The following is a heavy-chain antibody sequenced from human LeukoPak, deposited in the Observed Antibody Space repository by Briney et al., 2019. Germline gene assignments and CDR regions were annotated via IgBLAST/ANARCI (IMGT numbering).Heavy chain of an antibody. D-gene: IGHD6-13*01. CDR2: INHSGST. J-gene: IGHJ4*02. CDR3: ARASVQQLGFDY. Sequence: SGTLSLTCAVYGGSFSGYYWSWIRQPPGKGLEWIGEINHSGSTNYNPSLKSRVTISVDTSKNQFSLKLSSVTAADTAVYYCARASVQQLGFDYWGQGTLVTVSS. V-gene: IGHV4-34*01. CDR1: GGSFSGYY.